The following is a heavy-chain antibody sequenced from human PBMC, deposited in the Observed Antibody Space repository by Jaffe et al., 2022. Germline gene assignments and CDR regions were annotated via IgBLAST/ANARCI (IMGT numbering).Heavy chain of an antibody. J-gene: IGHJ4*02. D-gene: IGHD4-17*01. CDR2: IYYSGST. CDR3: ARRTIYGDYAF. CDR1: GGSISSSSYY. Sequence: QLQLQESGPGLVKPSETLSLTCTVSGGSISSSSYYWGWIRQPPGKGLEWIGSIYYSGSTYYNPSLKSRVTISVDTSKNQFSLKLSSVTAADTAVYYCARRTIYGDYAFWGQGTLVTVSS. V-gene: IGHV4-39*01.